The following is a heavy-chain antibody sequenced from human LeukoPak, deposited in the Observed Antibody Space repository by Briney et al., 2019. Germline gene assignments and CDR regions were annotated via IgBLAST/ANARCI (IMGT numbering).Heavy chain of an antibody. D-gene: IGHD3-9*01. Sequence: GGSLRLSCAASGFTFSSNWMHWVRQAPGKGLVWVSRINEDGSTTNYADSVKGRSTIFRDNAKNTLYLQMNSLRAEDTAVYYCTTEALRYFDWLLWSYWGQGTLVTVSS. CDR1: GFTFSSNW. V-gene: IGHV3-74*01. CDR2: INEDGSTT. CDR3: TTEALRYFDWLLWSY. J-gene: IGHJ4*02.